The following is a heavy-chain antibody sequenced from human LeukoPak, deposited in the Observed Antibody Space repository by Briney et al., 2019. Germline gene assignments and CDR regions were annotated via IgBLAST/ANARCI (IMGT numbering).Heavy chain of an antibody. Sequence: PGRSLRLSCAATGFTFSTYGMHWVRQAPGKGLEWVAVIWSDGNNKSYADSVKGRFTFSRDNSRNTLSLQMNSLRAEDTAVYYCVKERGPFDAFDIWGQGTMVTVSS. CDR1: GFTFSTYG. V-gene: IGHV3-33*06. CDR3: VKERGPFDAFDI. J-gene: IGHJ3*02. CDR2: IWSDGNNK.